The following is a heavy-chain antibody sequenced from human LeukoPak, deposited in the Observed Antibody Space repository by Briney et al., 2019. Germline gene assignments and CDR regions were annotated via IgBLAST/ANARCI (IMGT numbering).Heavy chain of an antibody. CDR1: GYSFTSYW. CDR3: ATTPVPAANNREVDY. D-gene: IGHD2-2*01. CDR2: IYPGDSDT. J-gene: IGHJ4*02. Sequence: GASLKISCKGSGYSFTSYWIGWVRQLPGKGLEWMGIIYPGDSDTRYSPSFQGQVTISADKSISTAYLQWSSLKASDTAMYYCATTPVPAANNREVDYWGQGTLVTVSS. V-gene: IGHV5-51*01.